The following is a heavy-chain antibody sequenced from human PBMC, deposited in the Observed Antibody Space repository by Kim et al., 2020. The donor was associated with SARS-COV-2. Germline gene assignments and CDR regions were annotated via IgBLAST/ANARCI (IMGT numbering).Heavy chain of an antibody. Sequence: GGSLRLSCAASGFTFRNYAMARVRQALGEGLEWVSIIYTDPSKTFYADSVNGRFIISRDNSKNTLYQQMNSLSAEDTALYYCAKSQAGGNKALDYWGQGT. CDR1: GFTFRNYA. J-gene: IGHJ4*02. D-gene: IGHD3-10*01. CDR3: AKSQAGGNKALDY. CDR2: IYTDPSKT. V-gene: IGHV3-23*03.